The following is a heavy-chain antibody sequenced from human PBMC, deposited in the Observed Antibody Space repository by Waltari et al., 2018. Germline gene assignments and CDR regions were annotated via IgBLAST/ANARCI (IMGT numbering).Heavy chain of an antibody. V-gene: IGHV3-73*02. D-gene: IGHD3-3*01. CDR3: TRLSEPPYYDFWSGYSVDV. CDR2: IRSKANSYAT. Sequence: EVQLVESGGGLVQPGGSLKLSCAASGFTFSASAMHWVRQASGKGLEGVGRIRSKANSYATAYAASVKGRFTISRDDSKNTAYLQMNSLKTEDTAVYYCTRLSEPPYYDFWSGYSVDVWGKGTTVTISS. J-gene: IGHJ6*04. CDR1: GFTFSASA.